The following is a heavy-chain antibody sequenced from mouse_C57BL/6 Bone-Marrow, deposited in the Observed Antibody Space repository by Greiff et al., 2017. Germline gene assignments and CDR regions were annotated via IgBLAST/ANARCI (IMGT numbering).Heavy chain of an antibody. V-gene: IGHV5-6*02. CDR1: GFTFSSYG. J-gene: IGHJ4*01. CDR2: ISSGGSYT. Sequence: EVKVVESGGDLVKPGGSLKLSCAASGFTFSSYGMSWVRQTPDKRLEWVATISSGGSYTYYPDSVKGRFTISRDNAKNTLYLQMSSLKSEDTAMYYCARRLLHAMDYWGQGTSVTVSS. D-gene: IGHD2-10*01. CDR3: ARRLLHAMDY.